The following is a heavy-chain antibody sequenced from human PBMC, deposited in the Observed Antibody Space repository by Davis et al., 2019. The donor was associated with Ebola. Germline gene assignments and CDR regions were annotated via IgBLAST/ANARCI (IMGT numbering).Heavy chain of an antibody. V-gene: IGHV3-64*02. Sequence: GGSLRLSCAASGMIFSDSAMHWVRQAPGKGLEYVSGISSNGVSTYYADSVKGRFSISRDNSKNTLYLQMGSLRGEDMAAYYCARGGTYTYNCPDSWGQGTLVTVSS. D-gene: IGHD1-1*01. J-gene: IGHJ5*01. CDR1: GMIFSDSA. CDR3: ARGGTYTYNCPDS. CDR2: ISSNGVST.